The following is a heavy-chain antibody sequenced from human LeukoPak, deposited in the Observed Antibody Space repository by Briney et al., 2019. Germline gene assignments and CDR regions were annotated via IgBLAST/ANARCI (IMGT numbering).Heavy chain of an antibody. D-gene: IGHD2-15*01. Sequence: GRSLRLSCAASGFTFDDYAMHWVRQAPGKGLEWVSGISWNSGSIGYADSVKGRFTISRDNAKNSLYLQMNSLRAEDTALYYCAKGSYCSGGICDSIAYFDYWGQGTLVTVSS. CDR1: GFTFDDYA. CDR2: ISWNSGSI. V-gene: IGHV3-9*01. J-gene: IGHJ4*02. CDR3: AKGSYCSGGICDSIAYFDY.